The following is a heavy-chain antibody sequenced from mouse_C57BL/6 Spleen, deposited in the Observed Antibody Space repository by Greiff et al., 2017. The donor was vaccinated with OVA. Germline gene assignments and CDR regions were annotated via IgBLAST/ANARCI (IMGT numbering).Heavy chain of an antibody. CDR1: GYAFSSSW. D-gene: IGHD4-1*01. CDR2: IYPGDGDT. J-gene: IGHJ1*03. CDR3: ARSWDWYFEV. Sequence: QVQLQQSGPELVKPGASVKISCKASGYAFSSSWMNWVKQRPGKGLEWIGRIYPGDGDTNYNGKFKGKATLTADKSSSTAYMQLSSLTSEDSAVYFCARSWDWYFEVWGTGTTVTVSS. V-gene: IGHV1-82*01.